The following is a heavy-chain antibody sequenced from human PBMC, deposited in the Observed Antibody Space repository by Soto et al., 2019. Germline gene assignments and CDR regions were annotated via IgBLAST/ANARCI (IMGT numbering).Heavy chain of an antibody. V-gene: IGHV2-5*01. CDR3: AHRWELLGFDC. Sequence: SGPTLVNPTQTLTLTFTFSGFSLNTILVYVAWIRHPPGKALEWLAVIYWNDDKRYNPSLKSRLTITSDTSKNQVVLSMTNLAPVDTATYYCAHRWELLGFDCWGQGALVTVSS. CDR2: IYWNDDK. CDR1: GFSLNTILVY. D-gene: IGHD1-26*01. J-gene: IGHJ4*02.